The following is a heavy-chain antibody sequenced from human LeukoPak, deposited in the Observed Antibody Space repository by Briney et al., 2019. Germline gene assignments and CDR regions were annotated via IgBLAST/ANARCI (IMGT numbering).Heavy chain of an antibody. Sequence: ASVKVSCKASGYTFSSYGISWVRQAPGRGLEWMGWISAYNGNTDYAQKLQGRVTMTTDTSTSTAYMELRSLRSDDTAVYYCARDTGVAPGTNGWFDPWGQGTLVTVFS. CDR2: ISAYNGNT. V-gene: IGHV1-18*01. CDR1: GYTFSSYG. D-gene: IGHD2-2*01. CDR3: ARDTGVAPGTNGWFDP. J-gene: IGHJ5*02.